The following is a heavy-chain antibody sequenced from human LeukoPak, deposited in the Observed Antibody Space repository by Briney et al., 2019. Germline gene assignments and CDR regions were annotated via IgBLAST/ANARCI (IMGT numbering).Heavy chain of an antibody. Sequence: GGSLRLSCAASGFTVSSNYMSWVRQAPGKGLEWVSVIYSGGSTYYADSVKGRFTISRDNSKNTLYLRMNSLRAEDTAVYYCARVYRYCSGGSCYYLDYWGQGTLVTVSS. CDR1: GFTVSSNY. V-gene: IGHV3-53*01. D-gene: IGHD2-15*01. CDR3: ARVYRYCSGGSCYYLDY. CDR2: IYSGGST. J-gene: IGHJ4*02.